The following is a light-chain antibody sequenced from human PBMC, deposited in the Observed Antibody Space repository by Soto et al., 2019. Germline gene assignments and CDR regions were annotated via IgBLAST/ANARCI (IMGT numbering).Light chain of an antibody. V-gene: IGLV1-47*01. Sequence: QSVLTQPTSASGTPGQRVTISCSGSSSNTGSNYVYWYQQLPGTAPKLLIYRNNQRPSGVPDRFSGSKSGTSASLAISGLRSEDEGDYYCAAWDDSLSGLVFGGGTKLTVL. CDR2: RNN. CDR1: SSNTGSNY. CDR3: AAWDDSLSGLV. J-gene: IGLJ2*01.